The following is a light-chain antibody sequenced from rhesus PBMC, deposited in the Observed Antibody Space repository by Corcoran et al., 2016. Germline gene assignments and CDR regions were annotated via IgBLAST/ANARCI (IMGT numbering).Light chain of an antibody. CDR1: SSDIGAYNY. J-gene: IGLJ6*01. Sequence: QAALTQPPSVSGSPGQSVTISCPGSSSDIGAYNYVAWYQQHPGAAPKLMLYEVSKRPSGVSNRFSGSKSGNTASLTISGLQAEDEADYHCCSYAGNNRDVFGGGTKLTVL. CDR2: EVS. V-gene: IGLV2-32*02. CDR3: CSYAGNNRDV.